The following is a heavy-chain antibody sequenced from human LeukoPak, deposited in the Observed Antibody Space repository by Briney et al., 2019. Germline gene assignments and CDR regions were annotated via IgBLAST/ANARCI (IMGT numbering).Heavy chain of an antibody. CDR3: AREDVAVAEEFDYYMDV. V-gene: IGHV3-30-3*01. CDR2: ISYDGSNK. D-gene: IGHD6-19*01. Sequence: GGSLRLSCAASGFTFSSYAMHWVRQAPGKGLEWVAVISYDGSNKYYADSVKGRFTISRDNSKNTLYLQMNSLRAEDTAVYYCAREDVAVAEEFDYYMDVWGKGTTVTVSS. CDR1: GFTFSSYA. J-gene: IGHJ6*03.